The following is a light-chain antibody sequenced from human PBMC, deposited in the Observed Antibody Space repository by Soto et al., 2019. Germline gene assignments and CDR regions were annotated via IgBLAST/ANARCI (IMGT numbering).Light chain of an antibody. V-gene: IGKV1-39*01. J-gene: IGKJ1*01. CDR3: QETYTTPPWT. CDR1: QSISRN. Sequence: DVQMTQSPSSLSASLGDRVTITCRASQSISRNLNWYQQKPGKAPKLLIYAASSLQSGVPSRFSGSGSGTDFTLTISNLQPEDFATYYCQETYTTPPWTFGQGTKVDIK. CDR2: AAS.